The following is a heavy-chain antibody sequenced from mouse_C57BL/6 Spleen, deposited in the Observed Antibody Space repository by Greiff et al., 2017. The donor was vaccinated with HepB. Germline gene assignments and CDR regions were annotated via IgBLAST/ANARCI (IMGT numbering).Heavy chain of an antibody. D-gene: IGHD1-1*01. J-gene: IGHJ3*01. CDR3: ATNYYGSSYCAY. V-gene: IGHV1-55*01. Sequence: QVQLKQPGAELVKPGASVKMSCKASGYTFTSYWITWVKQRPGQGLEWIGDIYPGSGSTNYNEKFKSKATLTVDTSSSTAYMQLSSLTSEDSAVYYCATNYYGSSYCAYWGQGTLVTVSA. CDR1: GYTFTSYW. CDR2: IYPGSGST.